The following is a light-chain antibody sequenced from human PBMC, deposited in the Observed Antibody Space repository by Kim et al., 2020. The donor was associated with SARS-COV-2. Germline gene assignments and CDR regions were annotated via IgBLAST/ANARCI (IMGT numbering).Light chain of an antibody. CDR1: KLGDKY. CDR2: QDS. Sequence: SVSPGQTASITCSGDKLGDKYACWYQQKPGQSPVLVIYQDSKRPSGIPERFSGSNPGNTATLTISGTQAMDEADYYCQAWDSSTGVFGGGTQLTVL. J-gene: IGLJ3*02. V-gene: IGLV3-1*01. CDR3: QAWDSSTGV.